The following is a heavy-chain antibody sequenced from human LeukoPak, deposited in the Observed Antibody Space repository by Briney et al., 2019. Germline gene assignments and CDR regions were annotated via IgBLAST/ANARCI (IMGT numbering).Heavy chain of an antibody. CDR3: ARHRRVRGYSGYDLVPLDAFDI. D-gene: IGHD5-12*01. Sequence: KTSETLSLTCTVSGGSISSSSYYWGWIRQPPGKGLEWIGSIYYSGSTYYNPSLKSRVTISVDTSKNQVSLKLSSVTAADTAVYYCARHRRVRGYSGYDLVPLDAFDIWGQGTMVTVSS. V-gene: IGHV4-39*01. J-gene: IGHJ3*02. CDR2: IYYSGST. CDR1: GGSISSSSYY.